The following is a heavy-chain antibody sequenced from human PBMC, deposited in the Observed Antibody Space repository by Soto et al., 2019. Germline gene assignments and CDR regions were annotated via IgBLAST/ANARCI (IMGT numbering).Heavy chain of an antibody. D-gene: IGHD4-4*01. J-gene: IGHJ4*02. CDR1: GFTFSSYA. CDR2: ISYDGSNK. V-gene: IGHV3-30-3*01. Sequence: QVQLVESGGGVVQPGRSLRLSCAASGFTFSSYAMHWVRQAPGKGLEWVAVISYDGSNKYYADSVKGRFTISRDNSKNALYPQRNSLTAEDTAVYYCARDPTATVNFDYWGQGTLVTVSS. CDR3: ARDPTATVNFDY.